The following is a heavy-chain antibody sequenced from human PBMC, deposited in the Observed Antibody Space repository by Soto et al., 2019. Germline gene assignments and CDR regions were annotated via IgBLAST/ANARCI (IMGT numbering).Heavy chain of an antibody. V-gene: IGHV1-3*01. CDR3: ARVFISNRGSGWYFKDYYYMDV. CDR2: INAGNGNS. J-gene: IGHJ6*03. CDR1: GYTFTSYA. Sequence: QVQLVQSGAEVKKPGASVKVSCKASGYTFTSYAMHWVRQAPGQRLEWMGWINAGNGNSKYSQKFQGRVTITRDTSASTAYMELSSLRSEDTAVYYCARVFISNRGSGWYFKDYYYMDVWGKGTTVTVSS. D-gene: IGHD6-19*01.